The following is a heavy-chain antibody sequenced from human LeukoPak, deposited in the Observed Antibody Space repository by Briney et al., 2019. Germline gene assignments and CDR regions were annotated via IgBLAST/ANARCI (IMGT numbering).Heavy chain of an antibody. CDR1: GFTFSDYA. V-gene: IGHV3-23*01. J-gene: IGHJ6*03. Sequence: PGGSLRLSCAASGFTFSDYAMSWVRQAPGKGLEWLSVISGGSSGSTYYADSVKGRFTISRDNSKNTLYLQMNSLRAEDTAVYYCAKAAYYYGSGSYYREWYYCYYMDVWGKGTTVTISS. D-gene: IGHD3-10*01. CDR3: AKAAYYYGSGSYYREWYYCYYMDV. CDR2: ISGGSSGST.